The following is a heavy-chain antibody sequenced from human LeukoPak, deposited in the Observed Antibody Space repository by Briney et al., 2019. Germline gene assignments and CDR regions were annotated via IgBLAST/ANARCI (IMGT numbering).Heavy chain of an antibody. CDR3: ARRYQVSWYFDL. CDR2: IYSEGST. D-gene: IGHD2-15*01. CDR1: RFTVSSNH. Sequence: HAGGSLRLSCAASRFTVSSNHMNWVRQAPGKGLEWVSVIYSEGSTQYADSVKGRFTITRDNYKNTLYLQMNSLRDEDTAMYYCARRYQVSWYFDLWGRGTLVTVSS. V-gene: IGHV3-66*01. J-gene: IGHJ2*01.